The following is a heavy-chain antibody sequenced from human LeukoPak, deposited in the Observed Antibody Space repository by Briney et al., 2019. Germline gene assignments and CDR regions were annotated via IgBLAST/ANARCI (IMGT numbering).Heavy chain of an antibody. D-gene: IGHD1-26*01. CDR3: ANYGGTYWYYFDY. Sequence: PGGSLRLSCTTSGFTFSSYAMSWVRQAPGKGLEWVSTISGSGGNTYYADSVKGRFTISGDNSKNTLYLQMNSLRADDTAVYYCANYGGTYWYYFDYWGQGTLVIVSS. CDR2: ISGSGGNT. CDR1: GFTFSSYA. J-gene: IGHJ4*02. V-gene: IGHV3-23*01.